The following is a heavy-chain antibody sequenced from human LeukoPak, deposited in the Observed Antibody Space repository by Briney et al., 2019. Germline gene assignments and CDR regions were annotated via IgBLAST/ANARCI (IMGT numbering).Heavy chain of an antibody. CDR2: VSGSGGST. D-gene: IGHD1-26*01. J-gene: IGHJ4*02. CDR3: AKDLEGATGVDY. CDR1: GFTVSSNY. V-gene: IGHV3-23*01. Sequence: GGSLRLSCAASGFTVSSNYMSWVRQAPGKGLEWVPAVSGSGGSTYYAGSVKGRFTISRDNSKNTLYLQMNSLRAEDTAVYYCAKDLEGATGVDYWGQGTLVTVSS.